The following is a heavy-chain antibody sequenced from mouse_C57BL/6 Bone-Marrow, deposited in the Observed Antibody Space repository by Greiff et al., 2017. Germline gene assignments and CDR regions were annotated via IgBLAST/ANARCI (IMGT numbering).Heavy chain of an antibody. D-gene: IGHD1-3*01. CDR1: GFTFSSYG. V-gene: IGHV5-6*01. CDR2: ISSGGSYT. J-gene: IGHJ2*01. Sequence: EVQLVESGGDLVKPGGSLKLSCAASGFTFSSYGMSWVRQTPDKRLEWVANISSGGSYTYYPDSVKGRFTISRDNAKKTLYLQMSSLKSEDTAMYYCARLKGYFDYWGQGTTLTVSS. CDR3: ARLKGYFDY.